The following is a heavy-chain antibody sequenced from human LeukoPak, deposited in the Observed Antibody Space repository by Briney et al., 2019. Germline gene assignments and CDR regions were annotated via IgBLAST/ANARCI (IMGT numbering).Heavy chain of an antibody. CDR1: GFTFSSYA. CDR2: ISSSGSGGNT. CDR3: ARVKEMETYYYGMDV. Sequence: GGSLRLSCAASGFTFSSYAMSWARQAPGKGLEWVSGISSSGSGGNTYYADSVKGRFTISRDSSKNTLFLQMNTLRAEDTAVYYCARVKEMETYYYGMDVWGQGTTVTVSS. V-gene: IGHV3-23*01. D-gene: IGHD5-24*01. J-gene: IGHJ6*02.